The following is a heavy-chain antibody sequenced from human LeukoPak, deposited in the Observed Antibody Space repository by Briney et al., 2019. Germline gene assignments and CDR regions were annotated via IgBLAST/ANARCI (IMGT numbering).Heavy chain of an antibody. J-gene: IGHJ4*02. CDR1: GYTFTSYD. V-gene: IGHV1-8*01. CDR3: ARGPPESSNSDY. CDR2: MNPNSANT. Sequence: APVKVSCKASGYTFTSYDINWVRQATGQGLEWMGWMNPNSANTGYAQKFQGRVTMTRNTSISTAYMELSSLRSEDTAVYYCARGPPESSNSDYWGQGTLLTVSS. D-gene: IGHD6-13*01.